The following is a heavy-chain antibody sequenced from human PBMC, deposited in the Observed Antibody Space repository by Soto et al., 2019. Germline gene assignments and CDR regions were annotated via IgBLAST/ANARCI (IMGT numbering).Heavy chain of an antibody. CDR1: GGSFTGNY. D-gene: IGHD2-8*01. V-gene: IGHV4-34*01. CDR3: ALGVLMVYATPDYYYGTDV. CDR2: VNDSGST. Sequence: TLSLTCAVYGGSFTGNYRSWIRQPPGKGLEWIGEVNDSGSTNFNPSLKSRVTISVDTSKKQFTLKLTSVTAEDTAVYYCALGVLMVYATPDYYYGTDVWGQGTTVTVSS. J-gene: IGHJ6*02.